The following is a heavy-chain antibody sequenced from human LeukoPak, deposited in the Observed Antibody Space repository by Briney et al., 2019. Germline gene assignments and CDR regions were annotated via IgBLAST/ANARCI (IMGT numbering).Heavy chain of an antibody. CDR3: ARGPTGRPDH. Sequence: ASVKVSCKASGYTFTGSYMHWVRQAPGQGLEWMGWINPNSGDTNYAQKFQGRVTMTSDTSISTVYMELNSLRSDDTAVFYCARGPTGRPDHWGQGTLVTVSS. V-gene: IGHV1-2*02. CDR1: GYTFTGSY. CDR2: INPNSGDT. J-gene: IGHJ4*02. D-gene: IGHD1-14*01.